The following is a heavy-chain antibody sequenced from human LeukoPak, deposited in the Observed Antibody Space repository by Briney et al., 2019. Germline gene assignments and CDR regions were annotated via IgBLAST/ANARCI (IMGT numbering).Heavy chain of an antibody. CDR1: GFTFSSYS. V-gene: IGHV3-23*01. CDR2: LSGSGGST. CDR3: ARDGGGTIFGMVIILHYMDV. D-gene: IGHD3-3*01. J-gene: IGHJ6*03. Sequence: GGSLRLSCAASGFTFSSYSMNWVRQAPGKGLEWVSGLSGSGGSTYYADSVKGRFTISRDNSKNTLYLQMNSLRAEDTAVYYCARDGGGTIFGMVIILHYMDVWGKGTTVTVSS.